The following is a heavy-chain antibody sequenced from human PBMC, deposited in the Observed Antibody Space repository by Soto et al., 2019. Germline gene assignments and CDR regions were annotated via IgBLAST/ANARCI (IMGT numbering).Heavy chain of an antibody. CDR3: ASVGFLTGLDFDD. J-gene: IGHJ4*02. D-gene: IGHD3-9*01. V-gene: IGHV4-31*03. CDR2: IYYRGST. Sequence: PSEPRSPTGTFSGGTISSVGYYWCWIRQHPGKGLEWSGYIYYRGSTYYNPSLKSRVTTSVDTSKNQFSLKLSSVTAADTAVYYCASVGFLTGLDFDDWGQGTLVSVSS. CDR1: GGTISSVGYY.